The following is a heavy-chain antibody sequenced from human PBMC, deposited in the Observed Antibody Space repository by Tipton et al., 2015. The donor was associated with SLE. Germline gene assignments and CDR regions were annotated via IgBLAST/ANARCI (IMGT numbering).Heavy chain of an antibody. CDR1: GGSISHYY. J-gene: IGHJ4*02. Sequence: TLSLTCTVSGGSISHYYWSWIRQPPGKGLEWIGYISTSGNTNYNPSLKSRVTISVDTSKHQFSLKLSSVTAADTAVYYCARIRPGHGDPFDFWGQGTLVTVSS. CDR2: ISTSGNT. CDR3: ARIRPGHGDPFDF. V-gene: IGHV4-4*08. D-gene: IGHD4-17*01.